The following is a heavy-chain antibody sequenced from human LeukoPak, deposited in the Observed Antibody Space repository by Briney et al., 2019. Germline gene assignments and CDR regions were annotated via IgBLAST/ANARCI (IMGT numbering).Heavy chain of an antibody. CDR1: GFTFDDYT. D-gene: IGHD1-1*01. J-gene: IGHJ6*04. V-gene: IGHV3-43*01. CDR2: ISWDGGST. Sequence: GGSLRLSCAASGFTFDDYTMHWVRQAPGKGLEWVSLISWDGGSTYYADSVKGRFTISRDNSKNSLYLQMNSLRAEDTAVYYCARTTAILGTWDVWGKGTTVTISS. CDR3: ARTTAILGTWDV.